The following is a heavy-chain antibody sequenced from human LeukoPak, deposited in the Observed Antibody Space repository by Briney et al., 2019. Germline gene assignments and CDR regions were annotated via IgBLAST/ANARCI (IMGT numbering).Heavy chain of an antibody. CDR3: AKCARYFDWLLDGYDN. CDR2: IYSSGST. D-gene: IGHD3-9*01. CDR1: GFTVSSNY. J-gene: IGHJ4*02. Sequence: PGGSLRLSCAASGFTVSSNYMSWVRQAPGKGLEWVSVIYSSGSTYYADSVKGRFTISRDNSKNTLYLQMNSLRAEDTAVYYCAKCARYFDWLLDGYDNWGQGTLVTVSS. V-gene: IGHV3-53*01.